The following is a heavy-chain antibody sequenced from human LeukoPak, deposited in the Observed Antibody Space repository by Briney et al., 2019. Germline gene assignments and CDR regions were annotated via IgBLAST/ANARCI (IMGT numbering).Heavy chain of an antibody. CDR3: VRGGYRGFDYEY. CDR2: IKQDGHEK. V-gene: IGHV3-7*01. Sequence: GGSLRLSCAASGFTLSSYWMRWVRRARGRGLEWVTNIKQDGHEKYYVDSVKGRFTNSRDNAKSSLYLQMNSMRAEDTAVYYCVRGGYRGFDYEYWGQGTLVTVSS. CDR1: GFTLSSYW. J-gene: IGHJ4*02. D-gene: IGHD5-12*01.